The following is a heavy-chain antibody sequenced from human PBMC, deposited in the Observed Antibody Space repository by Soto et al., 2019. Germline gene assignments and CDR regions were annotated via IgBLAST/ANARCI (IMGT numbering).Heavy chain of an antibody. Sequence: GGSLRLSCAASGFTFSSYSMHWVRQAPGKGLEWVAVISYDGSNKYYADSVKGRFTISRDNSKNTLYLQMNSLRAEDTAVYYCARDLGGTGTPYYYYGMDVWGQGTTVTVS. V-gene: IGHV3-30-3*01. CDR3: ARDLGGTGTPYYYYGMDV. J-gene: IGHJ6*02. D-gene: IGHD1-1*01. CDR2: ISYDGSNK. CDR1: GFTFSSYS.